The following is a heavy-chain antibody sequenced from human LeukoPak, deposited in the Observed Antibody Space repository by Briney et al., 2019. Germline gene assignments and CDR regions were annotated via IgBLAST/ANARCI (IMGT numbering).Heavy chain of an antibody. V-gene: IGHV3-23*01. CDR1: GFTFSSYA. D-gene: IGHD4-17*01. CDR2: ISGSGGST. Sequence: GGSLRLSCAASGFTFSSYAMSWVRQAPGKGLEWVSAISGSGGSTYYADSVKGRFTISRDNSKNTLCLQMNSLRAEDTAVYYCAKEIWPTVTTPGHTHFDYWGQGTLVTVSS. J-gene: IGHJ4*02. CDR3: AKEIWPTVTTPGHTHFDY.